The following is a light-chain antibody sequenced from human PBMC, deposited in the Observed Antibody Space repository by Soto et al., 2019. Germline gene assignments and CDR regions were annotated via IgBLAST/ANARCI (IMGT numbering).Light chain of an antibody. CDR1: QSIRNN. J-gene: IGKJ1*01. CDR2: GAS. V-gene: IGKV3-15*01. CDR3: QQYGSSGT. Sequence: EIIMTQSPATLSVSPGERATPSCRASQSIRNNLAWYQQRPGQTPTLLIYGASTRAPGVPANFRGSGSGTDFTLTISRLEPEDFAVYYCQQYGSSGTFGQGTKVDI.